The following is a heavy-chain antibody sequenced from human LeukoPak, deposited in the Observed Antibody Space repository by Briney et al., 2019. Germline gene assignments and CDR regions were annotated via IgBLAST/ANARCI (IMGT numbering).Heavy chain of an antibody. V-gene: IGHV1-2*02. D-gene: IGHD3-3*01. Sequence: ASVKVSCKASGYTFTGYYMNWVRQAPGQGLEWMGWINPNSGGTNYAKKFQGRVTMTRDTSISTAYMDLSRLRSDDTAVYYCARGPPGGLRFLEWNSPFDSWGQGTLVTVSS. J-gene: IGHJ4*02. CDR1: GYTFTGYY. CDR2: INPNSGGT. CDR3: ARGPPGGLRFLEWNSPFDS.